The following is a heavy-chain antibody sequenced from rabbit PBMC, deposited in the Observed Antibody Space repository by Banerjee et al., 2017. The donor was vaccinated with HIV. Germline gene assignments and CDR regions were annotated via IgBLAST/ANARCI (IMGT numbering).Heavy chain of an antibody. V-gene: IGHV1S7*01. D-gene: IGHD8-1*01. CDR3: VRDLGYADSSYHSL. CDR2: IYAGKSNI. J-gene: IGHJ4*01. Sequence: QLQETGGGLVQPGGSLTLSCKASGFDFSSHYMNWVRQAPGKGLEWIGIIYAGKSNIDYASWVNGRFTISSDNAQNTVDLQMNSLTAADTATYFCVRDLGYADSSYHSLWGQGTLVTVS. CDR1: GFDFSSHY.